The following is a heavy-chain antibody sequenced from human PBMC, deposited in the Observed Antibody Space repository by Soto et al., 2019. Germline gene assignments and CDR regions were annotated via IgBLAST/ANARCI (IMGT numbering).Heavy chain of an antibody. CDR3: ARDGVEYSGYDFVYYFDY. D-gene: IGHD5-12*01. V-gene: IGHV1-18*01. J-gene: IGHJ4*02. Sequence: ASVKVSCKASGYTFTSYGISWVRQAPGQGLEWMGWISAYNGNTNYAQKLQGRVTMTTDTSTSTAYMELRSLRSDDTAVYYCARDGVEYSGYDFVYYFDYWGQGTLVTVSS. CDR2: ISAYNGNT. CDR1: GYTFTSYG.